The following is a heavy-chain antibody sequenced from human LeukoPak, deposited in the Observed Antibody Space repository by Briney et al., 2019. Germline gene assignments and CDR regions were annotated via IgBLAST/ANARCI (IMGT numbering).Heavy chain of an antibody. V-gene: IGHV4-4*07. CDR1: GGSISSYY. D-gene: IGHD3-22*01. Sequence: PSETLSLTCTVSGGSISSYYWSWIRQPAGKGLEWIGRIYTSGGTNYNPSLKSRVTMSVDTSKNQFSLKLSSVTAADTAVYYCARDTYYYDSSGYAGFDYWGQGTLVTVSS. CDR3: ARDTYYYDSSGYAGFDY. CDR2: IYTSGGT. J-gene: IGHJ4*02.